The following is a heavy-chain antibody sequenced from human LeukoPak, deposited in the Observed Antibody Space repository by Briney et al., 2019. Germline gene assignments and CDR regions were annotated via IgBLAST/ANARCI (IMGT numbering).Heavy chain of an antibody. CDR1: GFTFGEYA. CDR2: IRSKAYGGTT. Sequence: PGGSLRLSCTASGFTFGEYAMTWVRQAPGKGLEWVGFIRSKAYGGTTEYAASVQGRFTISRDDSKSIAYLQMNSLKTEDTAVYYCTSYQPWLNLNWGQGTLVTVSS. CDR3: TSYQPWLNLN. J-gene: IGHJ4*02. D-gene: IGHD2-2*01. V-gene: IGHV3-49*04.